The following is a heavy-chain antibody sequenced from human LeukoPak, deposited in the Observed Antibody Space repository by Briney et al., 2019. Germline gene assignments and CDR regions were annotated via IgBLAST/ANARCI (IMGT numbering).Heavy chain of an antibody. J-gene: IGHJ4*02. CDR3: ARLSSSWILDY. D-gene: IGHD6-13*01. Sequence: SETLSLTCTVSGGSISSSNYFWGWIRQPPGKGLEWIGSIYCSGSTYYNPSLKSRVTISVDTSKNQFSLNLNSVTAADTAVYYCARLSSSWILDYWGQGTLVTVSS. V-gene: IGHV4-39*01. CDR1: GGSISSSNYF. CDR2: IYCSGST.